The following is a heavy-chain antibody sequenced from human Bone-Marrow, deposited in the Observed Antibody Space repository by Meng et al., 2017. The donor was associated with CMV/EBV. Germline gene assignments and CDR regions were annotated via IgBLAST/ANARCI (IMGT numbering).Heavy chain of an antibody. Sequence: SETLSLTCTVSGASISTSSYYWGWIRLPPGKGLEWIGSVYYSGTTYYNPSLRSRVTISVDKSKNQFSLKLSSVTAADTAVYYCARCNSNYYYYGMDVWGQGTTVTVSS. CDR3: ARCNSNYYYYGMDV. CDR2: VYYSGTT. J-gene: IGHJ6*02. V-gene: IGHV4-39*07. D-gene: IGHD4-23*01. CDR1: GASISTSSYY.